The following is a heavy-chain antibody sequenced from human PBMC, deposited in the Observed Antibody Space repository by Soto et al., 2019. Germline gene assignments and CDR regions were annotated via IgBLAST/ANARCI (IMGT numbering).Heavy chain of an antibody. CDR3: ARVFGGHRHKGMDV. CDR1: GGSISRGGYY. Sequence: QVQLQDSGPGLVKPSQTLSLTCTVSGGSISRGGYYWSWILQHPGKVLEWIGYIDYSGSTYYNPSLVSRATILVDASKKQFSPTLSALTAADTAVNTCARVFGGHRHKGMDVWGKGTTVTVSS. J-gene: IGHJ6*04. V-gene: IGHV4-31*03. D-gene: IGHD2-15*01. CDR2: IDYSGST.